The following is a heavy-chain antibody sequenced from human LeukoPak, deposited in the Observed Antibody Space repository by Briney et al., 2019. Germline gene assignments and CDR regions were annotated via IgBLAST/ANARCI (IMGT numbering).Heavy chain of an antibody. J-gene: IGHJ4*02. V-gene: IGHV4-59*01. CDR2: IYYSGST. D-gene: IGHD1-26*01. CDR3: ARGKSGIVGPWVDFDY. CDR1: GVSISSYY. Sequence: SETLSLTCTVSGVSISSYYWSWIRQPPGKGLEWIGYIYYSGSTNYNPSLKSRVTISVDTSKNQFSLKLSSVTAADTAVYYCARGKSGIVGPWVDFDYWGQGTLVTVSS.